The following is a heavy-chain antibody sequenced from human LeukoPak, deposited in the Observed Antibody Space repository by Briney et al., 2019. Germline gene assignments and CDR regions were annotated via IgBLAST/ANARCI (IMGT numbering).Heavy chain of an antibody. CDR1: GFTFSSYS. V-gene: IGHV3-7*01. CDR2: IKQDGSET. D-gene: IGHD6-13*01. CDR3: ARDAHSSSWYQDY. J-gene: IGHJ4*02. Sequence: GGSLRLSCAASGFTFSSYSMNWVRQAPGKGLEWVANIKQDGSETHYVDSVKGRFTISRDNAKNSLYLQMNSLRAEDAALYYCARDAHSSSWYQDYWGQATLVTVSS.